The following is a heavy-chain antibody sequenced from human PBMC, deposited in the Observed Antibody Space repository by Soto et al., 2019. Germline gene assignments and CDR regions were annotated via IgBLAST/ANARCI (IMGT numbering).Heavy chain of an antibody. CDR3: ARHSSPDGDGYNPFDP. D-gene: IGHD2-21*01. V-gene: IGHV4-59*08. J-gene: IGHJ5*02. Sequence: PSETLSLTCTVSGGSISSYYWSWIRQPPGKGLEWIGYIYYSGSTNYNPSLKSRVTISVDTSKNQFSLKLSSVTAADTAVYYCARHSSPDGDGYNPFDPWGQGTLVTVSS. CDR1: GGSISSYY. CDR2: IYYSGST.